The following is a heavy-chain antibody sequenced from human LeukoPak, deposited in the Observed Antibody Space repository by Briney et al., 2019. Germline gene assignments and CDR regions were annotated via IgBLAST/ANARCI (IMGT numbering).Heavy chain of an antibody. V-gene: IGHV4-59*01. D-gene: IGHD3-16*01. CDR1: GDSIISYY. CDR3: ARPGGYNPPLLH. J-gene: IGHJ4*02. Sequence: PSETLSLTCTVSGDSIISYYWSWIRQPPGKGLEWIGYIYYSGSTNYNPSLKSRVTISVDTSKNQFSLTLNSVTAADTAVYYCARPGGYNPPLLHWGQGALVTVSS. CDR2: IYYSGST.